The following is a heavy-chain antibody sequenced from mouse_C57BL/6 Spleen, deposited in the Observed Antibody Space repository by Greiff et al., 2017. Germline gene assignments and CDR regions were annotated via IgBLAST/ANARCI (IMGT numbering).Heavy chain of an antibody. D-gene: IGHD2-5*01. CDR3: ARRYSNPYYAMDY. V-gene: IGHV1-82*01. Sequence: QVQLQQSGPELVKPGASVKISCKASGYAFSSSWMNWVKQRPGKGLEWIGRIYPGDGDTNYNGKFKGKATLTADKSSSTAYMQLSSLTSEDSAVYFCARRYSNPYYAMDYWGQGTPVTVSS. CDR2: IYPGDGDT. J-gene: IGHJ4*01. CDR1: GYAFSSSW.